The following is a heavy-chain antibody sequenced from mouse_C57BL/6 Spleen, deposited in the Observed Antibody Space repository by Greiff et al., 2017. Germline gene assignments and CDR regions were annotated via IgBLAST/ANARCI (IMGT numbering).Heavy chain of an antibody. D-gene: IGHD2-5*01. CDR1: GYTFTDYE. J-gene: IGHJ4*01. CDR3: TKYSNYGAMDY. V-gene: IGHV1-15*01. Sequence: VQLQQSGAELVRPGASVTLSCKASGYTFTDYEMHWVKQTPVHGLEWIGAIDPETGGTAYNQKFKGKAILTADKSSSTAYMWLRSLTSEDSAVYYCTKYSNYGAMDYWGQGTSVTVSS. CDR2: IDPETGGT.